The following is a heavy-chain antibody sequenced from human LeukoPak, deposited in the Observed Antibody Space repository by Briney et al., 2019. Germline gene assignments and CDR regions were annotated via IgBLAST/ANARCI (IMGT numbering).Heavy chain of an antibody. Sequence: GGSLRLSCAASGFTLSIYGMSWVRQAPEKGLQWVSAISGGGVSTYYADSVRGRFTISRDNSKNTLYLQMNSLRAEDTAVYYCARKVAAPDYWGQGTLVTVSS. CDR3: ARKVAAPDY. D-gene: IGHD6-19*01. CDR1: GFTLSIYG. CDR2: ISGGGVST. J-gene: IGHJ4*02. V-gene: IGHV3-23*01.